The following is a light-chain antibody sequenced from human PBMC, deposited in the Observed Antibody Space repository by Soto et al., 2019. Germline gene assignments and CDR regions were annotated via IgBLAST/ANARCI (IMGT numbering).Light chain of an antibody. CDR3: QQRSGWPPLT. Sequence: EIVLTQSPATLSLSPGERATLSCRASQSVSSNLAWYQQKPGQAPRLLIYDASNRATGIPARFSGSGSGTDLTLTISSLEPEDFAVYYCQQRSGWPPLTFGGGTKVEIK. CDR2: DAS. V-gene: IGKV3-11*01. CDR1: QSVSSN. J-gene: IGKJ4*01.